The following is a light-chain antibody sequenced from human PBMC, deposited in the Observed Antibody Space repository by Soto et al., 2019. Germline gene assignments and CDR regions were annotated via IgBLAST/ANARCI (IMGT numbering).Light chain of an antibody. CDR2: WTP. Sequence: EIVMTRAPATLSVSPGERATLSCRASQRVGSYLAWDHQKPGQAPTRLIYWTPTTVTCIAARFSGSGSGKEFTLTISSLPYEDFAVYCCQQYYNWPLTFGGGTKVDI. J-gene: IGKJ4*01. V-gene: IGKV3-15*01. CDR3: QQYYNWPLT. CDR1: QRVGSY.